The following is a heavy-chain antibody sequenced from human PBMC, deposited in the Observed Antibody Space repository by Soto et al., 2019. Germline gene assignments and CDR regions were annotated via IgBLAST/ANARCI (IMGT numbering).Heavy chain of an antibody. J-gene: IGHJ4*02. Sequence: PGGSLRLSCAACGFTFSSYGMHWVRQAPGKGLEWVAVISYDGSNKYYADSVKGRFTISRDNSKNTLYLQMNSLRAEDTAVYYCAKSQNRIIVATTGLDYWGQGTLVTVSS. D-gene: IGHD5-12*01. CDR2: ISYDGSNK. V-gene: IGHV3-30*18. CDR1: GFTFSSYG. CDR3: AKSQNRIIVATTGLDY.